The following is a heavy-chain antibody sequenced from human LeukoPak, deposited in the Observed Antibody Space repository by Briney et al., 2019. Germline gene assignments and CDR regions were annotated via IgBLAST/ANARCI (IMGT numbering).Heavy chain of an antibody. Sequence: AGGSLRLSCAASGFTFSNYNMNWVRQAPGKGLEWVSSITSSSAYIFYADSVEGRFTISRDNAKNSLFLQMNSLRADDTAVYYCARYSGTYRDYWGQGTLVTVSS. CDR1: GFTFSNYN. D-gene: IGHD1-26*01. CDR3: ARYSGTYRDY. CDR2: ITSSSAYI. J-gene: IGHJ4*02. V-gene: IGHV3-21*01.